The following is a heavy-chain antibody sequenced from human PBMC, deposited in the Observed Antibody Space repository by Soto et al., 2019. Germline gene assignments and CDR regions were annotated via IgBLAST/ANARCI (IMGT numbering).Heavy chain of an antibody. CDR1: GVTLSRAY. CDR2: IKSKSAGETI. D-gene: IGHD4-17*01. Sequence: TGRSVRLSCVASGVTLSRAYMAWVRQGPGKGLEWIGRIKSKSAGETIEYAAAVQGRFTISRDDSKNILSLQMNSLRVEDTAMYFCIIEMTSVTTTAYWGQGTPLTV. J-gene: IGHJ4*02. CDR3: IIEMTSVTTTAY. V-gene: IGHV3-15*05.